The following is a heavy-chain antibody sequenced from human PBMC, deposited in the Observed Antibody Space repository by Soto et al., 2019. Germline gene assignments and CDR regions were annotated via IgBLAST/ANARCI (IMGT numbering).Heavy chain of an antibody. J-gene: IGHJ4*02. CDR1: GYTFSDYY. CDR3: ARHYEMWSGYLSPVDY. V-gene: IGHV3-11*01. D-gene: IGHD6-13*01. Sequence: QVQLVESGGDLVKPGGSLRLSCAASGYTFSDYYMSWIRQAPGKGLEWISYIDTSGTKIYYADSVKGRFTITRDNAKNSRYLEMNSPRDEDTAVYYCARHYEMWSGYLSPVDYWGQGTLVTVSS. CDR2: IDTSGTKI.